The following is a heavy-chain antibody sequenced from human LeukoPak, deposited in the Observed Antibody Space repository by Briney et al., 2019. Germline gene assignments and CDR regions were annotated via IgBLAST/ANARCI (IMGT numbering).Heavy chain of an antibody. D-gene: IGHD4-23*01. Sequence: GGSLRLSCAASGFTFSSYWMHWVRQGPGKGLVWVSRINNDGRSANYADSVKGRFTISRDNAKNTLYLQMKSLRAEDTAVYYWARELRTPSDTNIAIDYWGQGTLVTVSS. J-gene: IGHJ4*01. CDR3: ARELRTPSDTNIAIDY. CDR1: GFTFSSYW. V-gene: IGHV3-74*01. CDR2: INNDGRSA.